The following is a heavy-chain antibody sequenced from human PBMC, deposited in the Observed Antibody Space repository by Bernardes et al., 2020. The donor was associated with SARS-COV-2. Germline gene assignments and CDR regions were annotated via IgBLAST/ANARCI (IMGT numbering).Heavy chain of an antibody. D-gene: IGHD4-4*01. CDR1: GGSISSSSYY. V-gene: IGHV4-39*07. CDR2: IYYSGST. CDR3: ARGRRGSNYYYYMDV. Sequence: SETLSLTCTVSGGSISSSSYYWGWIRQPPGKGLEWIGSIYYSGSTNYNPSLKSRVTISVDTSKNQFSLKLSSVTAADTAVYYCARGRRGSNYYYYMDVWGKGTTVTVSS. J-gene: IGHJ6*03.